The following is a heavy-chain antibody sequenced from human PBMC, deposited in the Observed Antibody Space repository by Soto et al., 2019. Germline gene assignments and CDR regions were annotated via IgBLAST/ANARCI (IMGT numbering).Heavy chain of an antibody. D-gene: IGHD3-9*01. CDR2: IIPILGIA. CDR1: GGTFSSYT. V-gene: IGHV1-69*04. Sequence: SVKVSCKASGGTFSSYTISWVRQAPGQGLEWMGRIIPILGIANYAQKFQGRVTITADKSTSTAYMELSSLRSEDTAVYYCARDKGLRYFDFYYYYYGMDVWG. J-gene: IGHJ6*02. CDR3: ARDKGLRYFDFYYYYYGMDV.